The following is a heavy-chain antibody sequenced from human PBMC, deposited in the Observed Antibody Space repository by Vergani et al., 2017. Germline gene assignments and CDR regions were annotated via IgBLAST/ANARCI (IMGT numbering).Heavy chain of an antibody. J-gene: IGHJ6*03. CDR3: ARVGYSYGSSIWYYYYYMDV. D-gene: IGHD5-18*01. CDR2: IYYSGST. V-gene: IGHV4-59*01. CDR1: GGSISSYY. Sequence: QVQLQESGPGLVKPSETLSLTCTVSGGSISSYYWSWIRQPPGKGLEWIGYIYYSGSTNYNPSLKSRVTISVDTSKNQFSLKLGSVTAADTAVYYCARVGYSYGSSIWYYYYYMDVWGKGTTVTVSS.